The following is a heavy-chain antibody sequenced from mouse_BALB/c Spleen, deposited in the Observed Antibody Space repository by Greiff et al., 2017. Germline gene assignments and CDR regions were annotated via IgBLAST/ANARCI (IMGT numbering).Heavy chain of an antibody. Sequence: VNVVESGGGLVKPGGSLKLSCAASGFTFSSYAMSWVRQTPEKRLEWVASISSGGSTYYPDSVKGRFTISRDNARNILYLQMSSLRSEDTAMYYCARGNWDDYFDYWGQGTTLTVSS. V-gene: IGHV5-6-5*01. CDR3: ARGNWDDYFDY. CDR1: GFTFSSYA. D-gene: IGHD4-1*01. CDR2: ISSGGST. J-gene: IGHJ2*01.